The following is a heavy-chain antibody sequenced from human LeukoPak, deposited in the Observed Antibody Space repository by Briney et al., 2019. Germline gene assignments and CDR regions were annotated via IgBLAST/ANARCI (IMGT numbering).Heavy chain of an antibody. CDR3: AKDRGIISDY. J-gene: IGHJ4*02. Sequence: PGGSLRLSCAASGFTFSSYAMSWVRQAPGKGLEWVSDINGSGASTYYADSVKGRFTISRDNSKNTLYLQMNSLRVEDTAVYYCAKDRGIISDYWGQGTLVTVSS. CDR1: GFTFSSYA. CDR2: INGSGAST. D-gene: IGHD3-10*01. V-gene: IGHV3-23*01.